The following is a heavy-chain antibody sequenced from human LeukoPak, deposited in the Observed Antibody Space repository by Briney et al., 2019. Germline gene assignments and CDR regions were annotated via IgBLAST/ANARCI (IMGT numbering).Heavy chain of an antibody. CDR3: AKFREALYYFDY. V-gene: IGHV3-23*01. CDR2: ISGSGGST. CDR1: GFTFSSFA. Sequence: PGGSLRLSCAASGFTFSSFAMSWVRQAPGKGLERVSTISGSGGSTYYADSVKGRFTISRDNSKNTLYLQMNSLRAEDTAVYYCAKFREALYYFDYWGQGTLVTVSS. J-gene: IGHJ4*02. D-gene: IGHD5-24*01.